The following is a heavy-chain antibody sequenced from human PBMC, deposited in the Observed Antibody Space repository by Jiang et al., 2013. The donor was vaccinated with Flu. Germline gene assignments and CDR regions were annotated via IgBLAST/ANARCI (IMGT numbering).Heavy chain of an antibody. D-gene: IGHD3-22*01. Sequence: LLKPSETLSLTCAVYGGSFSGYYWSWIRQPPGKGLEWIGEINHSGSTNYNPSLKSRVTISVDTSKNQFSLKLSSVTAADTAVYYCARVGYYYDSSGYYAFDYWGQGTLVTVSS. CDR3: ARVGYYYDSSGYYAFDY. CDR1: GGSFSGYY. J-gene: IGHJ4*02. CDR2: INHSGST. V-gene: IGHV4-34*01.